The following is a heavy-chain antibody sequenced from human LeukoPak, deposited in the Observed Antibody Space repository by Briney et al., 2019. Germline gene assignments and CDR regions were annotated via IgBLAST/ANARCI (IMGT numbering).Heavy chain of an antibody. Sequence: GGSLRLSCAASGFTVSSNYMSWIRQAPGKGLEWVSVIYSGGSTNYADSVRGRFTISRDNSKNTVYLQMNSLRAEDTAVYYCARELVRGVQYFDYWGQGTLVTVSS. V-gene: IGHV3-66*01. CDR3: ARELVRGVQYFDY. D-gene: IGHD3-10*01. CDR1: GFTVSSNY. CDR2: IYSGGST. J-gene: IGHJ4*02.